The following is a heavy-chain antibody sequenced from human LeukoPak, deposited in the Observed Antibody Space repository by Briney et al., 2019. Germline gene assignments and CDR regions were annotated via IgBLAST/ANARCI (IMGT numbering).Heavy chain of an antibody. CDR1: GFTFGDYA. V-gene: IGHV3-49*04. Sequence: PGGSLRLSCTASGFTFGDYAMSCVRQAPGKGLEWVGFIRSKAYGGTTEYAASVKGRFTISRDDSKSIAYLQMNSLKTEDTAVYYCTRVLYYDSSGDAFDIWGQGTMVTVSS. CDR3: TRVLYYDSSGDAFDI. J-gene: IGHJ3*02. CDR2: IRSKAYGGTT. D-gene: IGHD3-22*01.